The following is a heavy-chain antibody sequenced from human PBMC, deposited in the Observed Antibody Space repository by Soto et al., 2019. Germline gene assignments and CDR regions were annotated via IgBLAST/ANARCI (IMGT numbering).Heavy chain of an antibody. V-gene: IGHV3-74*01. CDR3: ARGVLSDSGTCY. J-gene: IGHJ4*02. CDR2: INSEGSST. D-gene: IGHD2-15*01. Sequence: PGGSLRLSCAASGFNFNKYWMHWVRQAPGKGLVWVSRINSEGSSTSYADSVKGRFTISRDNAKNSLYLQMNSLRAEDTAVYYCARGVLSDSGTCYWGRGTLVTVSS. CDR1: GFNFNKYW.